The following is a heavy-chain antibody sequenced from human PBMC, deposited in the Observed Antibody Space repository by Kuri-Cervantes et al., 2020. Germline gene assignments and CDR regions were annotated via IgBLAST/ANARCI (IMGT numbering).Heavy chain of an antibody. CDR1: GFTFGDYA. CDR2: IRSKAYGGTT. J-gene: IGHJ4*02. CDR3: ARTGGGDGYPLDY. Sequence: GESLKISCTASGFTFGDYAMSWFRQAPGKGLEWVGFIRSKAYGGTTEYAASVKGRFTISRDDSKSIAYLQMNSLRAEDTAVYYCARTGGGDGYPLDYWGQGTLVTVSS. D-gene: IGHD5-24*01. V-gene: IGHV3-49*03.